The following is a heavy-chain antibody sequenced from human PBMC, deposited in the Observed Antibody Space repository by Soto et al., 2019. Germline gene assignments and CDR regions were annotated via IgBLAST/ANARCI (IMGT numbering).Heavy chain of an antibody. V-gene: IGHV4-30-4*01. J-gene: IGHJ3*02. CDR3: ARFDYADYYRDGAFDI. D-gene: IGHD4-17*01. CDR2: IYYSGST. Sequence: QVQLQESGPGLVKPSQTLSLTCIVSGGSISSGNYYWSWIRQPPGKGLEWIGYIYYSGSTYYNPSLKSRVTISVDTSKNQFSLKLSSVAAADTAVYYCARFDYADYYRDGAFDIWGQGTKVTVSS. CDR1: GGSISSGNYY.